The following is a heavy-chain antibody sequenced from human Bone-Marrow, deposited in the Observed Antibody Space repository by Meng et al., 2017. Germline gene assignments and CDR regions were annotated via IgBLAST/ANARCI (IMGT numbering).Heavy chain of an antibody. CDR3: ARLNLGAPFDP. V-gene: IGHV4-39*01. CDR2: FFYGRGA. Sequence: QLQLQASGPGLVKPSATLSLTCTVSGGSIRSSGYYWGWVRQPPGKQLDFIGSFFYGRGAYYNPSLQSRVTISVDTSTNQLSLKVISVTAADTAVYYCARLNLGAPFDPWGQGTLVTVSS. D-gene: IGHD3-16*01. CDR1: GGSIRSSGYY. J-gene: IGHJ5*02.